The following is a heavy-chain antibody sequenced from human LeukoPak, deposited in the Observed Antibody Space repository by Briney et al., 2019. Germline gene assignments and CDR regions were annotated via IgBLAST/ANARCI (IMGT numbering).Heavy chain of an antibody. J-gene: IGHJ2*01. CDR2: IYTSGST. Sequence: PSQTLSLTCTVSGGSISSGSYYWSWIRQPAGKGLEWIGRIYTSGSTNHNPSLKSRVTISVDTSKNQFSLKLSSVTAADTAVYYCASHARLGYCSSTSCREVGGAYWYFDLWGRGALVTVSS. D-gene: IGHD2-2*01. V-gene: IGHV4-61*02. CDR3: ASHARLGYCSSTSCREVGGAYWYFDL. CDR1: GGSISSGSYY.